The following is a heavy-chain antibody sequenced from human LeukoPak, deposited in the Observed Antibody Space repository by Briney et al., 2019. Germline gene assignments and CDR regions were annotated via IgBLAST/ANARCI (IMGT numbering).Heavy chain of an antibody. D-gene: IGHD1-26*01. CDR1: GYTFTDYY. CDR2: INPNSGGA. J-gene: IGHJ4*02. V-gene: IGHV1-2*02. Sequence: ASVKVSCKASGYTFTDYYLHWLRPAPGQGLEWMGWINPNSGGAKYAQRFQGRVTMTRDTSINTAYMELSRVRYDDTALYYCARDVIVGATTGPNYWGQGTLVTVSS. CDR3: ARDVIVGATTGPNY.